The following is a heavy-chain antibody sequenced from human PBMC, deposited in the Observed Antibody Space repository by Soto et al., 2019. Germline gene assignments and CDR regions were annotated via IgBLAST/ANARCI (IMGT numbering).Heavy chain of an antibody. CDR3: ASSLGSGSYYNVFLYYGMDV. J-gene: IGHJ6*02. Sequence: GGSLRLSCAASGFTVSSNYMSWVRQAPGKGLEWVSVIYSGGSTYYADSVKGRFTISRDNSKNTLYLQMNSLRAEDTAVYYCASSLGSGSYYNVFLYYGMDVWGQGTTVTVSS. V-gene: IGHV3-53*01. CDR1: GFTVSSNY. CDR2: IYSGGST. D-gene: IGHD3-10*01.